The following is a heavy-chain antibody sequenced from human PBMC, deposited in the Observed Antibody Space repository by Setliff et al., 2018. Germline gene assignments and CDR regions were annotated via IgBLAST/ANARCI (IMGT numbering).Heavy chain of an antibody. Sequence: GGSLRLSCAASGFTFSSYWMSWVRQAPGKGLERVANINEDGSHKWYVDSVKGRFTISRDNAKNSLYLQMNGLRAEDTAVYYCAKLVWLTTWYYMDVGGKGTTVTVSS. V-gene: IGHV3-7*03. CDR2: INEDGSHK. CDR3: AKLVWLTTWYYMDV. CDR1: GFTFSSYW. D-gene: IGHD5-18*01. J-gene: IGHJ6*03.